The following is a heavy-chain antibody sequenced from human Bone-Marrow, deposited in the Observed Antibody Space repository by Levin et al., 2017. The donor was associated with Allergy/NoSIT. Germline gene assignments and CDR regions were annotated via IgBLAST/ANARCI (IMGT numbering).Heavy chain of an antibody. V-gene: IGHV1-69*06. CDR3: ATIREIILTGYYVPDYHYMDV. J-gene: IGHJ6*03. D-gene: IGHD3-9*01. CDR1: GGTFNNHA. Sequence: KISCTSSGGTFNNHAISWLRQAPGQGLEWMGGVIPVLGTADYAQRFQGRVTITADKSTSTAYMEVSSLRSEDTAIYYCATIREIILTGYYVPDYHYMDVWGKGTTVTVSS. CDR2: VIPVLGTA.